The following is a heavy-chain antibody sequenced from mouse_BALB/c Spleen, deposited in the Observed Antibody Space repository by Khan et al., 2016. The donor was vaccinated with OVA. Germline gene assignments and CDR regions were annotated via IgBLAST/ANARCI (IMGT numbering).Heavy chain of an antibody. CDR1: GFSLSNYG. J-gene: IGHJ4*01. CDR2: IWTGGST. D-gene: IGHD2-10*01. V-gene: IGHV2-9*02. CDR3: ARETAYYGNYEAMDY. Sequence: VKLEESGPGLVAPSQSLSITCTVSGFSLSNYGVNWVRQPPGKGLEWLGIIWTGGSTNYNSALMSKLSIRKDNAKSQVFLKMNSLQTDDTAIYYCARETAYYGNYEAMDYWGQGTSVTVSS.